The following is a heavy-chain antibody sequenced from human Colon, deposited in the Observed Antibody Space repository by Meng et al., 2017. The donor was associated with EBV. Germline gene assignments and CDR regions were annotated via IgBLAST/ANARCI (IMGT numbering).Heavy chain of an antibody. CDR2: IYYRGST. CDR3: VISSHN. V-gene: IGHV4-39*07. CDR1: GGSSTSSRSY. D-gene: IGHD3-3*02. J-gene: IGHJ4*02. Sequence: QLPLQEAGPRLVQPSETLSLTCTISGGSSTSSRSYWGWVRQPPGKGLEWIGSIYYRGSTNYNPSLKSRISMSVDMSKNQFSLKVNSVTAADTAIYYCVISSHNWGQGTLVTVSS.